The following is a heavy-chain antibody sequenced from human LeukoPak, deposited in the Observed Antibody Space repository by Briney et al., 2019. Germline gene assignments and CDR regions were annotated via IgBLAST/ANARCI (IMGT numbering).Heavy chain of an antibody. V-gene: IGHV4-4*07. D-gene: IGHD1-26*01. CDR3: ARDIYSGRINYFDY. CDR1: GGSISSYY. CDR2: IYTSGST. Sequence: SETLSLTCTVSGGSISSYYWSWIRQPAGKGLEWIGRIYTSGSTNYNPSLKSRVTMSVDTSKNQFSLKLSSVTAADTAVYYCARDIYSGRINYFDYWGQGTLVTVSS. J-gene: IGHJ4*02.